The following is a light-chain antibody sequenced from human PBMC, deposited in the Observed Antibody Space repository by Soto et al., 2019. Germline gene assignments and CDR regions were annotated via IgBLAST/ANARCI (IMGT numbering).Light chain of an antibody. J-gene: IGLJ1*01. CDR3: FSYTSSSTRV. Sequence: QSALTQPASVSGSPGQSITISCSGTTSDVGGYNLVSWYQQHTAKAPKLLIYEGTQRPSGVSSRFSGSKSGNTASLTISGLQAEDEADYYCFSYTSSSTRVFGTGTKGTVL. V-gene: IGLV2-14*02. CDR2: EGT. CDR1: TSDVGGYNL.